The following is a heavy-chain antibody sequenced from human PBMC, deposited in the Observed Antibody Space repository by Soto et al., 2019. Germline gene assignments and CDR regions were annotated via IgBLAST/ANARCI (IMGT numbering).Heavy chain of an antibody. CDR1: EYIFTNYD. V-gene: IGHV1-8*01. D-gene: IGHD2-2*01. Sequence: ASVKVSCKASEYIFTNYDINWVRQATGQGLEWVGYMNPDSGNTGYAQKFQGRVTITADESTSTAYMELSSLRSEDTAVYYCARHDCISSSCYYYYYYSMDVWGQGTTVTVSS. CDR2: MNPDSGNT. CDR3: ARHDCISSSCYYYYYYSMDV. J-gene: IGHJ6*02.